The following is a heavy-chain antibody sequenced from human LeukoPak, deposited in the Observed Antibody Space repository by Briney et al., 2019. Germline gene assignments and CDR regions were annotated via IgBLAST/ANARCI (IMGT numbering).Heavy chain of an antibody. Sequence: GGSLRLSCAASGFTFSSYGMSWVRQAPGKGLEGVSAVSGGGRGTYYADSVKGRFTISRDNSKNTLYLQMNSLIGEDSAVYYCVAVTGRPAGGGVYYWGQGTLVTVSS. V-gene: IGHV3-23*01. CDR1: GFTFSSYG. D-gene: IGHD6-19*01. J-gene: IGHJ4*02. CDR3: VAVTGRPAGGGVYY. CDR2: VSGGGRGT.